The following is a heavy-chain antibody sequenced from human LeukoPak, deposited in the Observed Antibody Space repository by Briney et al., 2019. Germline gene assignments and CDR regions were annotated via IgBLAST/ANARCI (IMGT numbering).Heavy chain of an antibody. CDR2: INPNSGGT. D-gene: IGHD3-22*01. J-gene: IGHJ6*02. CDR3: ARLRSNYYDSSGYDGGPDYYGMDV. Sequence: ASVKVSCKASGYTFTGYYMHWVRQAPGQGLEWMGWINPNSGGTNYAQKFQGWVTMTRDTSISTAYMELSRLRSDDTAVYYCARLRSNYYDSSGYDGGPDYYGMDVWGQGTTVTVSS. V-gene: IGHV1-2*04. CDR1: GYTFTGYY.